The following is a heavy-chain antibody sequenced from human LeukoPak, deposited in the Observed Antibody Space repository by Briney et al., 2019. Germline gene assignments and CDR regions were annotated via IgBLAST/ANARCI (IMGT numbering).Heavy chain of an antibody. CDR3: ARGGEWELLGPEDFDY. D-gene: IGHD1-26*01. CDR2: IYHSGST. V-gene: IGHV4-38-2*02. J-gene: IGHJ4*02. Sequence: SETLSLTCTVSGYSISSGYYWGWIRQPPGKGLEWIGSIYHSGSTYYNPSLKSRVTISVDTSKNQFSLKLSSVTAADTAVYYCARGGEWELLGPEDFDYWGQGTPVTVSS. CDR1: GYSISSGYY.